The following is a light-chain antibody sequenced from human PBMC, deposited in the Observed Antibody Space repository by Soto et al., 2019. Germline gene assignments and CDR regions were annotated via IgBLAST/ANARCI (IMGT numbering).Light chain of an antibody. J-gene: IGLJ3*02. Sequence: QSVLTQPPSVSAAPGQNVTISCSGGSSNIGSNSVSWYQQLPGTAPKNLIYDNSKRASEILDRFSGSKSGTSATLGITGVQTGDEADYYCGTWDSSLSAWVFGGGTKLTVL. CDR2: DNS. CDR1: SSNIGSNS. V-gene: IGLV1-51*01. CDR3: GTWDSSLSAWV.